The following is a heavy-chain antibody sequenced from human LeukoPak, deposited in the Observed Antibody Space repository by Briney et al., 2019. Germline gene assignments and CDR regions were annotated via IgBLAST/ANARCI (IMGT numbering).Heavy chain of an antibody. Sequence: KTGESLKISCKGSGYSFTSYWIGWVRQMPGKGLEWMGIIYPGDSDTRYSPSFQGQVTISADKSISTAYLQWSSLKASDTAMYYCARVAGYYYGSGSYYTLYYYYYMDVWGKGTTVTISS. CDR1: GYSFTSYW. CDR2: IYPGDSDT. D-gene: IGHD3-10*01. J-gene: IGHJ6*03. CDR3: ARVAGYYYGSGSYYTLYYYYYMDV. V-gene: IGHV5-51*01.